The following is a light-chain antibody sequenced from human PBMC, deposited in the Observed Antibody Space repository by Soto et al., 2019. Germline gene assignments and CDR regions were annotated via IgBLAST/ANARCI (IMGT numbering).Light chain of an antibody. CDR3: SCYTYNSSII. Sequence: SVVTQPASVSGPHGQSITISCAGTMRDVGAYNLVSWYQQHPGRAPQLSIYEVRNRPSGISFRFSGSKSGNTASLTISGLHAEDAADYYCSCYTYNSSIIIGRRTKVTVL. CDR2: EVR. V-gene: IGLV2-14*01. J-gene: IGLJ2*01. CDR1: MRDVGAYNL.